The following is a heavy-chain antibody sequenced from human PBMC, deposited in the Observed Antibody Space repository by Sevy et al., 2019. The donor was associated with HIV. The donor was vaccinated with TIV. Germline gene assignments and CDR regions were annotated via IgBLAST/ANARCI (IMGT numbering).Heavy chain of an antibody. V-gene: IGHV3-21*01. J-gene: IGHJ3*02. D-gene: IGHD6-13*01. CDR2: ISSSSSYI. CDR1: GFTFSSYS. Sequence: GGSLRLSCAASGFTFSSYSMNWVRQAPGKGLEWVSSISSSSSYIYYADSVKGRFTISRDNAKNSLYLQMNSLRAEDTAVYYCARDGGSSSGGGAFHIWGQGTMVTVSS. CDR3: ARDGGSSSGGGAFHI.